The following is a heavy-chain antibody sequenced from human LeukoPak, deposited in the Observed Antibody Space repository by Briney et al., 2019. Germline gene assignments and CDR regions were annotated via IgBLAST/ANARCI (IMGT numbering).Heavy chain of an antibody. CDR3: ARRDSSGYDYGMDV. CDR1: GYTFTSYY. J-gene: IGHJ6*02. Sequence: GASVKVSCKASGYTFTSYYMHWVRQAPGQGLEWMGIINPSGGSTSYTQKFQGRVTMTRVTSTSTVYMELSSLKASDTAMYYCARRDSSGYDYGMDVWGQGTTVTVSS. CDR2: INPSGGST. D-gene: IGHD3-22*01. V-gene: IGHV1-46*01.